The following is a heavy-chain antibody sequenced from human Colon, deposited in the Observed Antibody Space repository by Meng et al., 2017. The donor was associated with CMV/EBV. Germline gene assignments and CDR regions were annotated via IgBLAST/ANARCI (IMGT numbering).Heavy chain of an antibody. J-gene: IGHJ5*02. CDR1: GFSLNTSTVA. CDR3: AHRRTIFGGFDP. CDR2: YYWNDDQ. D-gene: IGHD3-3*01. Sequence: SGPTLVKPTETLTLTCTFSGFSLNTSTVAVGWFRQSPGKALEWLALYYWNDDQRYSPSLKNRLTITKETSKNQLVLTMTHMDPLDTATYFCAHRRTIFGGFDPWGQGSMVTVSS. V-gene: IGHV2-5*01.